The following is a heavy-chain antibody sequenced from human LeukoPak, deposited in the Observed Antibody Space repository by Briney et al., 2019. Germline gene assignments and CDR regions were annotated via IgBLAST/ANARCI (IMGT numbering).Heavy chain of an antibody. V-gene: IGHV4-34*01. CDR2: INHSGST. CDR1: GGSFSGYY. J-gene: IGHJ3*02. Sequence: PSETLSLTCAVYGGSFSGYYWSWIRQPPGKGLEWIGEINHSGSTNYNPSLKSRVTISVDTSKNQFSLKLSSVTAADTAVYYCARQIQVPAAPRGDCYSGAFDIWGQGTMVTVSS. D-gene: IGHD2-21*02. CDR3: ARQIQVPAAPRGDCYSGAFDI.